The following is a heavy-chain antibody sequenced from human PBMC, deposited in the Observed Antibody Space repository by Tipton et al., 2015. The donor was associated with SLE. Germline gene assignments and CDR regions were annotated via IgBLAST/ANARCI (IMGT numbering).Heavy chain of an antibody. D-gene: IGHD6-6*01. CDR1: GLSFSGSA. V-gene: IGHV3-73*01. CDR2: MRSKADSYAT. J-gene: IGHJ4*02. CDR3: TTSSSPFDY. Sequence: GSLRLSCAASGLSFSGSAIHRVRQASGKGLEWVGRMRSKADSYATGYAASVEGRFTISRDDSKNTAYLQMRSLKTEDTALYYCTTSSSPFDYWGQGTLVTVSS.